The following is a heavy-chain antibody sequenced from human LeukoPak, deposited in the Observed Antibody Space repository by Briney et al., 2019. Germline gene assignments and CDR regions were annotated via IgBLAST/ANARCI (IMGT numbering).Heavy chain of an antibody. V-gene: IGHV3-7*03. CDR2: IKQDGSEK. Sequence: ANIKQDGSEKYYVDSVKGRFTISRDNAKNSLYLQMNSLRAEDTAVYYCARDCSSTSCYGYWGQGTLVTVSS. D-gene: IGHD2-2*01. CDR3: ARDCSSTSCYGY. J-gene: IGHJ4*02.